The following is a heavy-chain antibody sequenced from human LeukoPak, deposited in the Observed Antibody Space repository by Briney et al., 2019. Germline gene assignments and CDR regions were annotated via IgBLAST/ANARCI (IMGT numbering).Heavy chain of an antibody. Sequence: SETLSLTCTVSGGSISSGGYYWSWIRQPPGKGLEWMGYIYHSGSTYYNPSLKSRVTISVDRAKDQFYLKLSSVTAADTAVYYCARSIAAAGPVFDYWGQGTLVTVSS. J-gene: IGHJ4*02. CDR1: GGSISSGGYY. CDR2: IYHSGST. V-gene: IGHV4-30-2*01. D-gene: IGHD6-13*01. CDR3: ARSIAAAGPVFDY.